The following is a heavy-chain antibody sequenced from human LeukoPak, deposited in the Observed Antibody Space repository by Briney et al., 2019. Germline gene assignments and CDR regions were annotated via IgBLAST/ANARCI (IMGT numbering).Heavy chain of an antibody. D-gene: IGHD6-19*01. J-gene: IGHJ4*02. V-gene: IGHV3-23*01. CDR1: GFTFSSYG. CDR2: ISGSGGST. Sequence: GGSLRLSCAASGFTFSSYGMSWVCQAPGKGLEWVSAISGSGGSTYYADSVKGRFTISRDNSKNTLYLQMNSLRAEDTAVYYCAKGKDGSGWPYYFDYWGQGTLVTVSS. CDR3: AKGKDGSGWPYYFDY.